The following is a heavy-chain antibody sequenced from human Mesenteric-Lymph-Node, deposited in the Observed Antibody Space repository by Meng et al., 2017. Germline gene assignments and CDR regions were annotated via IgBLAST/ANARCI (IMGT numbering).Heavy chain of an antibody. Sequence: GESLKISCAASGFTFSTYSMHWVRQVPGKGLVWVAQIKPDGRTTAYGDSVKGRFTISRDNARNTLYLQMNSLRAEDTAVYYCARVTSGSDHSPFGYWGQGTLVTVSS. J-gene: IGHJ4*02. CDR2: IKPDGRTT. CDR1: GFTFSTYS. V-gene: IGHV3-74*01. D-gene: IGHD1-26*01. CDR3: ARVTSGSDHSPFGY.